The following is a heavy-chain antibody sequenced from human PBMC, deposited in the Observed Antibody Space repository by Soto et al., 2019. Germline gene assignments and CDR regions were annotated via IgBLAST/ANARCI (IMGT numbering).Heavy chain of an antibody. V-gene: IGHV1-8*01. CDR2: VSPDYDNA. CDR1: GYTFTDYD. J-gene: IGHJ4*02. CDR3: AVTTGY. Sequence: QVRVVQSGAEVKKPGASVKVSCKTSGYTFTDYDINWVRQAPGQGLEWMGWVSPDYDNAGYAQQFEGRVTMTSDTSISTTYMELTNLRSEDTAVYYCAVTTGYWGQGTKVTVSS. D-gene: IGHD4-17*01.